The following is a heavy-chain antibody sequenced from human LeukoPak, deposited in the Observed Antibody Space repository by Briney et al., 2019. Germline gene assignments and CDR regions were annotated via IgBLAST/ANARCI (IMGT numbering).Heavy chain of an antibody. V-gene: IGHV1-2*02. CDR1: GYTFTGYY. J-gene: IGHJ4*02. D-gene: IGHD3-3*01. CDR3: ARDRDFWSGYYRLHYFDY. Sequence: ASVKVSCKASGYTFTGYYMHWVRQAPGQGLEWMGWINPNSGGTNYAQKFQGRVTMTRDTSISTAYMQLSRLRSDDTAVYYCARDRDFWSGYYRLHYFDYWGQGTLVTVSS. CDR2: INPNSGGT.